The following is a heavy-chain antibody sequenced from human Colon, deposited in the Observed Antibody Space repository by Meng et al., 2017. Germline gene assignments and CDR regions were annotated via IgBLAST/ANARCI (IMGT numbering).Heavy chain of an antibody. D-gene: IGHD6-13*01. CDR2: IYPGDSDT. V-gene: IGHV5-51*01. CDR1: GYSFTSYW. Sequence: GESLKISCKGSGYSFTSYWIGWVRQMPGKGLEWMGIIYPGDSDTRYSPSFQGQVTISADKSISTAYLQWSSLKASDTAMYYCARRRGGYSSSWYYFDYWGQGTRVTGAS. CDR3: ARRRGGYSSSWYYFDY. J-gene: IGHJ4*02.